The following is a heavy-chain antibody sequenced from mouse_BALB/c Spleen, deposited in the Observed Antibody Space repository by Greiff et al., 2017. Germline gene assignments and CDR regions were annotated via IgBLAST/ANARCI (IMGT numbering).Heavy chain of an antibody. D-gene: IGHD1-2*01. Sequence: EVQLVESGAELVKPGASVKLSCTASGFNIKDTYMHWVKQRPEQGLEWIGRIDPANGNTKYDPKFQGKATITADTSSNTAYLQLSSLTSEDTAVYYCARDEFYYGSDYWGQGTTLTVSS. CDR1: GFNIKDTY. CDR2: IDPANGNT. CDR3: ARDEFYYGSDY. J-gene: IGHJ2*01. V-gene: IGHV14-3*02.